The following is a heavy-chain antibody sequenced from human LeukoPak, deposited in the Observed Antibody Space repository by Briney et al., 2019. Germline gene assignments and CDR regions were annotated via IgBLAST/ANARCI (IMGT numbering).Heavy chain of an antibody. Sequence: PSETLSLTCTVSGYSISSGYYWGWIRQPPGKGLEWIGSIYHSGSTYYNPSLKSRVTISVDTSKNQFSLKLSSVTAADTAVYYCARDSGYDGPVDYWGQGTLVTVSS. J-gene: IGHJ4*02. V-gene: IGHV4-38-2*02. CDR1: GYSISSGYY. D-gene: IGHD5-12*01. CDR2: IYHSGST. CDR3: ARDSGYDGPVDY.